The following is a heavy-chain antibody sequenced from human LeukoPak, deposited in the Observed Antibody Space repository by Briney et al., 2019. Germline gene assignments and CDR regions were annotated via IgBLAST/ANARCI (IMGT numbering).Heavy chain of an antibody. D-gene: IGHD3-9*01. Sequence: GGSLRLSCAASGFTFSSYSMNWVRQAPGKGLEGVSYISSSSSTIYYADSVKGRFTISRDNAKNSLYLQMNSLRAEDTAVYYCARSRLRYFDWLPTSFDYWGQGTLVTVSS. V-gene: IGHV3-48*01. CDR3: ARSRLRYFDWLPTSFDY. CDR1: GFTFSSYS. CDR2: ISSSSSTI. J-gene: IGHJ4*02.